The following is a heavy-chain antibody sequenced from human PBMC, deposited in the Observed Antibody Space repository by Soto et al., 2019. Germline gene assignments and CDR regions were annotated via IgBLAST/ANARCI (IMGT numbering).Heavy chain of an antibody. CDR2: ISDSGSP. D-gene: IGHD3-10*01. CDR3: ARVPGGYYYYYMDV. J-gene: IGHJ6*03. CDR1: GGSFSGYY. Sequence: LSLTCTVSGGSFSGYYWTWIRQPPGKGLEWVGYISDSGSPNYNPSLNSRVTISADTSKNQFSLSLTSVTAADTAVYYCARVPGGYYYYYMDVSGKGTTVTVSS. V-gene: IGHV4-59*01.